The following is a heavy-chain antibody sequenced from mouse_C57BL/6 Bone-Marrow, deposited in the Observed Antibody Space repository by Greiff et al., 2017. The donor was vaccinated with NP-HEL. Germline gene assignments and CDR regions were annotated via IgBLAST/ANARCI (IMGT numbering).Heavy chain of an antibody. D-gene: IGHD4-1*01. J-gene: IGHJ2*01. CDR2: ISSGSSTI. CDR3: ARRRLGRGYFDY. Sequence: EVQLVESGGGLVKPGGSLKLSCAASGFTFSDYGMHWVRQSPEKGLAWVAYISSGSSTIYYADTVKGRFTISRDNAKNTLFLQMTSLRSEDTAMYYCARRRLGRGYFDYWGQGTTLTVSS. CDR1: GFTFSDYG. V-gene: IGHV5-17*01.